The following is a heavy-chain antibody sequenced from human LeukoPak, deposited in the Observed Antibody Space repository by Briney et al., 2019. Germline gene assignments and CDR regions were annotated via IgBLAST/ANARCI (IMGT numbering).Heavy chain of an antibody. J-gene: IGHJ4*02. Sequence: ASVKVSCKASGGTFSSYAISWVRQAPGQGLEWMGIINPSGGSTSYAQKFQGRVTMTRDTSTSTVYMELSSLRSEDTAVYYCAGGSSGWYSVAYWGQGTLVTVSS. V-gene: IGHV1-46*01. CDR1: GGTFSSYA. CDR2: INPSGGST. D-gene: IGHD6-19*01. CDR3: AGGSSGWYSVAY.